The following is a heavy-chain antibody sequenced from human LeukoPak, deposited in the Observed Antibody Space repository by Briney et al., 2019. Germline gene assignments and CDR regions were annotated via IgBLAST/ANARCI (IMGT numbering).Heavy chain of an antibody. CDR2: VNPNSGGT. V-gene: IGHV1-2*02. D-gene: IGHD3-10*01. Sequence: ASVKVSCKASGYTFTGYYMHWVRQAPGQGLEWMGWVNPNSGGTNYAQKFQGRVTMTRDTSINTAYMELSSLRSDDTAVYYCARDPIYSGSSWFDPWGQGTLVTVSS. J-gene: IGHJ5*02. CDR3: ARDPIYSGSSWFDP. CDR1: GYTFTGYY.